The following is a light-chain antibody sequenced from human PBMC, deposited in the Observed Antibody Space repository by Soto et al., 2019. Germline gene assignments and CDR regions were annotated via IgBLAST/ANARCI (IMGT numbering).Light chain of an antibody. CDR2: STN. J-gene: IGLJ3*02. Sequence: QTVVTQEPSFSVSPGRTVTLTCGLSSGSVSTSYYPSWYQQTPGQAPRTLIYSTNTRSSGVPARFSCSILGNKAALTVTGAQADDEADYYCALYMGSGIWVFGGGTKLTVL. V-gene: IGLV8-61*01. CDR3: ALYMGSGIWV. CDR1: SGSVSTSYY.